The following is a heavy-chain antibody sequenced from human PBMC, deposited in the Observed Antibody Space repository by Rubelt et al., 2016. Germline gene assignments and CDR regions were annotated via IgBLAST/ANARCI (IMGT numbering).Heavy chain of an antibody. CDR3: AKCWGG. Sequence: EVQLVESGGGLVQPGGSLRLSCAASGFTLSSYSMDWVRQVPGKGLEWVSYISGGSTAIYYADSVKGRFTISRENGKNSLVLQMNSLRDEYTAVYYGAKCWGGWGQVTMVTVSS. V-gene: IGHV3-48*02. CDR2: ISGGSTAI. J-gene: IGHJ3*01. CDR1: GFTLSSYS. D-gene: IGHD3-16*01.